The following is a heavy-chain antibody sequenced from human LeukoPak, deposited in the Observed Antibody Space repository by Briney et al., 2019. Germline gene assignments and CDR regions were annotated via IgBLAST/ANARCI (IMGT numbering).Heavy chain of an antibody. CDR1: GFSFSDYY. CDR2: ISSSATYT. Sequence: GGSLRLSCAASGFSFSDYYMNWIHQAPGKGLEWVSYISSSATYTDYAESVKGRFTVSRDNAKNSLYLQMNSLRAEDTAVYYCARSFYDFLNGPYEEAFDMWGQGTMVTVSS. CDR3: ARSFYDFLNGPYEEAFDM. D-gene: IGHD3-3*01. J-gene: IGHJ3*02. V-gene: IGHV3-11*03.